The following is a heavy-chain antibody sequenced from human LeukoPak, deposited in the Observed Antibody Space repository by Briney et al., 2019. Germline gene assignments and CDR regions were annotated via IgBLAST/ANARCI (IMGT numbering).Heavy chain of an antibody. J-gene: IGHJ4*02. D-gene: IGHD5-24*01. Sequence: GVLRLSCAASGFTFTGYWMHWVRQAPGKGLEWVARVTRDGSGTNYADSVKGRFTISRDNGKNTLYLQMNSLRAEDTAVYYCARDGDGYNFDYWGQGTLVTVSS. CDR2: VTRDGSGT. V-gene: IGHV3-74*01. CDR1: GFTFTGYW. CDR3: ARDGDGYNFDY.